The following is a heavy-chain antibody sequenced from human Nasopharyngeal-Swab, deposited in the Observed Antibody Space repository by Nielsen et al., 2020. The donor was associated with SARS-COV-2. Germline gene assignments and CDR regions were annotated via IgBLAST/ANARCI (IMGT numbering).Heavy chain of an antibody. J-gene: IGHJ6*02. Sequence: GESLKISCAASGFTFSSYAMSWVRQAPGKGLEWVSAISGSGGSTYYADSVKGRFTISRDNSKNTLYLQMNSLRAEDTAVYYCAKFLAVADRYYYGMDVWGQGTTVTVSS. CDR2: ISGSGGST. V-gene: IGHV3-23*01. D-gene: IGHD6-19*01. CDR3: AKFLAVADRYYYGMDV. CDR1: GFTFSSYA.